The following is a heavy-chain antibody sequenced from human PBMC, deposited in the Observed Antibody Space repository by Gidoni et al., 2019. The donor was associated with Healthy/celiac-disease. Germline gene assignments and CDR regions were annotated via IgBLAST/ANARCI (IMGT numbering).Heavy chain of an antibody. J-gene: IGHJ2*01. Sequence: QVQLQESGLGLVKPSQTLSLTCTVSGGSISSGDYYWSWIRQPPGKGLEWIGYIYYSGSTYYNPSLKSRVTISVDTSKNQFSLKLSSVTAADTAVYYCARGGIAAAGSYWYFDLWGRGTLVTVSS. D-gene: IGHD6-13*01. CDR1: GGSISSGDYY. V-gene: IGHV4-30-4*01. CDR2: IYYSGST. CDR3: ARGGIAAAGSYWYFDL.